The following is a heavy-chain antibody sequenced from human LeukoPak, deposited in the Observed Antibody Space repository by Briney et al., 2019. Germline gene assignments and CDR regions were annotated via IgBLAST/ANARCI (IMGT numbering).Heavy chain of an antibody. CDR2: ISGSGGST. Sequence: PGGSLRLSCAASGFTFSSYAMSWVRQAPGKGLEWVSAISGSGGSTYYEDSVKGRFTISRDNSKNTLYLQMNSLRAEDTAVYYCAKDGPPIVVVVAATPGYFDYWGQGTLVTVSS. CDR1: GFTFSSYA. D-gene: IGHD2-15*01. J-gene: IGHJ4*02. V-gene: IGHV3-23*01. CDR3: AKDGPPIVVVVAATPGYFDY.